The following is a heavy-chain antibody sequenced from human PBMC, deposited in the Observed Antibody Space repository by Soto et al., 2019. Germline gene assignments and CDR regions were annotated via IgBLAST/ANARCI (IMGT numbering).Heavy chain of an antibody. CDR3: ARQHRKYYDILTGYIPAGDVWYFDL. CDR2: IYYSGST. CDR1: GAPISSGGYS. Sequence: PSETLSLTCAASGAPISSGGYSWSCTRPPPGKDLEWIGYIYYSGSTNYNPSLKSRVTISVDTSKNQFSLKLSSVTAADTAVYYCARQHRKYYDILTGYIPAGDVWYFDLWGRGTLVTVSS. J-gene: IGHJ2*01. D-gene: IGHD3-9*01. V-gene: IGHV4-61*08.